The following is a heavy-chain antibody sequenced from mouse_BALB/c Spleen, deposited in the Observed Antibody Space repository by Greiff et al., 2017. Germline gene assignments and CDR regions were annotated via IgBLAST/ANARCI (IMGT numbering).Heavy chain of an antibody. CDR1: GYSITSDYA. J-gene: IGHJ4*01. D-gene: IGHD2-2*01. CDR2: ISYSGST. CDR3: ARRGGYDGAMDY. V-gene: IGHV3-2*02. Sequence: EVKLMESGPGLVKPSQSLSLTCTVTGYSITSDYAWNWIRQFPGNKLEWMGYISYSGSTSYNPSLKSRISITRDTSKNQFFLQLNSVTTEDTATYYCARRGGYDGAMDYWGQGTSVTVSS.